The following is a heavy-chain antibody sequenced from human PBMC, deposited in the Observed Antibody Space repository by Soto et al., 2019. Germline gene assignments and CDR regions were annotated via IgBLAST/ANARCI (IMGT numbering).Heavy chain of an antibody. Sequence: GGSLRLSCAASGFTFSSYGMHWVRQAPGKGLEWVAVIWYDGSNKYYADSVKGRFTISRDNSKNTLYLQMNSLRAEDTAVYYCARAPQKATARYYYYGMDVWGQGTTVTVSS. CDR3: ARAPQKATARYYYYGMDV. CDR2: IWYDGSNK. V-gene: IGHV3-33*01. J-gene: IGHJ6*02. D-gene: IGHD5-12*01. CDR1: GFTFSSYG.